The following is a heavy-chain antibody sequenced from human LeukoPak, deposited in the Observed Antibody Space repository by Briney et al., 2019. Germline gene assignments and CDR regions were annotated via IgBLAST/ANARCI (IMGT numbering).Heavy chain of an antibody. CDR1: GFTFSDHY. V-gene: IGHV3-72*01. CDR2: SRNKANSYTT. J-gene: IGHJ4*02. Sequence: PGGSLTLSCAASGFTFSDHYMDWVRQAPAKGLEWVGRSRNKANSYTTEYAASVKARFTISRGDSKNSLYLQMNSLKTEDTAVYYCTRAGPYRGTTVGLGDYWGQGTLVTVSP. D-gene: IGHD4-23*01. CDR3: TRAGPYRGTTVGLGDY.